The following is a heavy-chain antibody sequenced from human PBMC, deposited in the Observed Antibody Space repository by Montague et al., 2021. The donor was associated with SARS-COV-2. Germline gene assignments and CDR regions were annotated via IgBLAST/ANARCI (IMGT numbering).Heavy chain of an antibody. D-gene: IGHD6-13*01. Sequence: SETLSLTCTVSGGPISSSSYYWGWIRQPPGKGLEWIGSIYYSGSTYYNPSLKSRVTISVDTSKNQFSLKLSSVTAADTAVYYCARVGRQQLVRLSGMDVWGQGTTVTVS. CDR3: ARVGRQQLVRLSGMDV. J-gene: IGHJ6*02. CDR1: GGPISSSSYY. CDR2: IYYSGST. V-gene: IGHV4-39*07.